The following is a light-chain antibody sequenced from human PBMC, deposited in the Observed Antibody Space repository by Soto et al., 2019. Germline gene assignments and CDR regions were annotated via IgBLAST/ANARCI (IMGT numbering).Light chain of an antibody. J-gene: IGKJ1*01. CDR1: QSISSY. CDR2: AAS. CDR3: KQSYSTLWT. Sequence: DIQMPQSPSSLSASVGDRVTITCRASQSISSYLNWYQQKPGKAPKLLIYAASSLQSGVPSRFSGSGSGTDFTLTIRSLQTEDFATYYCKQSYSTLWTVGQGTKGEIK. V-gene: IGKV1-39*01.